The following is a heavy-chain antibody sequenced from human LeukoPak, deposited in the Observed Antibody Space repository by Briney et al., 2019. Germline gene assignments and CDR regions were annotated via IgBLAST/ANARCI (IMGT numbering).Heavy chain of an antibody. CDR1: GYTFTSYG. J-gene: IGHJ5*02. D-gene: IGHD4-17*01. CDR3: ARADYGDYSTWFDP. V-gene: IGHV1-18*01. CDR2: ISAYNGNT. Sequence: ASVKVSCKASGYTFTSYGISWVRQAPGQGLEWMGWISAYNGNTNYAQKLQGRVTMTTDTSTSTAYTELRSLRSDDTAAYYCARADYGDYSTWFDPWGQGTLVTVSS.